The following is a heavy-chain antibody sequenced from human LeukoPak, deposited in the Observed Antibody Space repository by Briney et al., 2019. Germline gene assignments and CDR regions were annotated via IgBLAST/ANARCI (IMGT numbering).Heavy chain of an antibody. CDR2: INHSGSP. J-gene: IGHJ4*02. D-gene: IGHD2-15*01. CDR1: GGSFSGYY. V-gene: IGHV4-34*01. Sequence: PSETLSLTCVVYGGSFSGYYWSWIRQPPGKGLEWSGEINHSGSPNYNPSLKSRVTISVDTSKNQFSLKLSSVTAADTAVYYCARYCSGGSCYGALDYWGQGTLVAVSS. CDR3: ARYCSGGSCYGALDY.